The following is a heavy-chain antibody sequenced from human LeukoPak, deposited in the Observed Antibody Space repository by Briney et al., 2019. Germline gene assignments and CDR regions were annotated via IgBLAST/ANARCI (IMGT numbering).Heavy chain of an antibody. D-gene: IGHD1-26*01. Sequence: SETLSLTCTVSGGSISSGDYSWSWIRQPPGKGLEWIGYIYHSGSTYYNPSLKSRVTISVDRSKNQFSLKLSSVTAADTAVYYCARADPNRYSGSYYSYYFDYWGQGTLVTVSS. CDR1: GGSISSGDYS. CDR2: IYHSGST. J-gene: IGHJ4*02. CDR3: ARADPNRYSGSYYSYYFDY. V-gene: IGHV4-30-2*01.